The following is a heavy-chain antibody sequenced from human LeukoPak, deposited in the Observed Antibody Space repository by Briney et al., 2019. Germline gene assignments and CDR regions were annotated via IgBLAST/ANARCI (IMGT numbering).Heavy chain of an antibody. J-gene: IGHJ4*02. CDR1: GFTFSSYL. CDR2: IKPDGSEK. Sequence: PGGSLRLSCAASGFTFSSYLMTWVRQAPGKGLEWVANIKPDGSEKFYADSVEGRFTISRDNAKNSVYLQMDSLRAEGTAVYYCARNRGPSYWGQGTLVTVPS. CDR3: ARNRGPSY. V-gene: IGHV3-7*01.